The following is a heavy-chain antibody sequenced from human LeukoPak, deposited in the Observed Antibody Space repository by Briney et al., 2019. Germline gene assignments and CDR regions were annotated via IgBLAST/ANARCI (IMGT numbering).Heavy chain of an antibody. D-gene: IGHD3-22*01. CDR1: GYTLTELS. CDR2: FDPEDGET. Sequence: ASVKVSCKVSGYTLTELSMHWVRLAPGKGLEWMGGFDPEDGETIYAQKFQGRVTMTEDTSTDTAYMELSSLRSEDTAVYYCATDLPYYYDSSGSPWGQGTLVTVSS. J-gene: IGHJ5*02. CDR3: ATDLPYYYDSSGSP. V-gene: IGHV1-24*01.